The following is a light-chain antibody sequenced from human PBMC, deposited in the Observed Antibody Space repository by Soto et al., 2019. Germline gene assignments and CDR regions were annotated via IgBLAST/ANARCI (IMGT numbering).Light chain of an antibody. Sequence: EIVRSQSPSTLSVYPWERATLSCRASQSVSSNLAWYQQKPGQAPRLVIYGASTRAIGIPARFSGSGSGTEFTLTISSLQSEDFAVYYCQQYNRWLLPWTFGQGTKVAIK. J-gene: IGKJ1*01. CDR1: QSVSSN. CDR2: GAS. V-gene: IGKV3-15*01. CDR3: QQYNRWLLPWT.